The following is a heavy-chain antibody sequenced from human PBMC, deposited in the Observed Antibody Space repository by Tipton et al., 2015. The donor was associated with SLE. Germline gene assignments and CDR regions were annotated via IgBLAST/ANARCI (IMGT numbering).Heavy chain of an antibody. CDR2: IKHDGSDK. CDR1: GFTFSSYW. V-gene: IGHV3-7*01. Sequence: SLRLSCAASGFTFSSYWMSWVRQAPGKGLEWVTNIKHDGSDKYFVDSVKGRFTISRDNAKNSLYLQMNSLRAEDTAVYSCARGVYDFWSGSLDYWGQGTLVTVSS. D-gene: IGHD3-3*01. CDR3: ARGVYDFWSGSLDY. J-gene: IGHJ4*02.